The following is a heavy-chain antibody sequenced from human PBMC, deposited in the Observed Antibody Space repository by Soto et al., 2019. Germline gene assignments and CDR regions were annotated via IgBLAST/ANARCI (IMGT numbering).Heavy chain of an antibody. CDR1: GGSISSYY. Sequence: QVQLQESGPGLVKPSETLSLTCTVSGGSISSYYWSWIRQPPGKGLEWIGYIYYSGSTNYNPSRKSRVTISVDTSKNQFSLKLSSVTAADTAVYYCARRYGSAIDYWGQGTLVTVSS. D-gene: IGHD1-26*01. CDR3: ARRYGSAIDY. V-gene: IGHV4-59*08. J-gene: IGHJ4*02. CDR2: IYYSGST.